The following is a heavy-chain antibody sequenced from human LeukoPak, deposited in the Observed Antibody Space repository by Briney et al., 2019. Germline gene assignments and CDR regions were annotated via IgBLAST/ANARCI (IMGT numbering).Heavy chain of an antibody. Sequence: KPGGSLRLSCAASGFTFISYAMHWVRQAPGKGLEWVGRIKSKAYGGTTDYAAPVKGRFTISRDDSKNTLYLQMNSLKTEDTAVYYCTTDYGSSISSYYYYGMDVWGQGTTVTVSS. CDR1: GFTFISYA. CDR2: IKSKAYGGTT. J-gene: IGHJ6*02. V-gene: IGHV3-15*07. CDR3: TTDYGSSISSYYYYGMDV. D-gene: IGHD2-21*01.